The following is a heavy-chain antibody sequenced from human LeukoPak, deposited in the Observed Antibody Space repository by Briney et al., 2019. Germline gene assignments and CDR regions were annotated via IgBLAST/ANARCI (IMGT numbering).Heavy chain of an antibody. CDR1: GFTFSSFG. Sequence: GGSLRLSCAASGFTFSSFGIHWVRQAPGKGLEWVTFIRYDGNNKYYVDSVKGRFTISRDNSKNTVYLQMNSLRGEDTAVYYCARDGRRNCSGINCYTLSNWGQGTLVTVSS. V-gene: IGHV3-30*02. J-gene: IGHJ4*02. CDR3: ARDGRRNCSGINCYTLSN. CDR2: IRYDGNNK. D-gene: IGHD2-2*01.